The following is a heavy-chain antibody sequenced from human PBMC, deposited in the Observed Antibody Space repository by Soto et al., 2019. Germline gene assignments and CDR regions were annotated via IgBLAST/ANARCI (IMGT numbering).Heavy chain of an antibody. CDR2: VYYSGST. Sequence: QVRLQESGPGLVKPSETLSLTCTVSGGSIRSYYWSWIRQPPGKGLEWIGYVYYSGSTRYNPSLESRVTISIDTSKNQFSVNLTSVTAADTAVYYCARHVTGSWNPEDWFDPWGQGNLVTVSS. J-gene: IGHJ5*02. D-gene: IGHD6-13*01. V-gene: IGHV4-59*08. CDR3: ARHVTGSWNPEDWFDP. CDR1: GGSIRSYY.